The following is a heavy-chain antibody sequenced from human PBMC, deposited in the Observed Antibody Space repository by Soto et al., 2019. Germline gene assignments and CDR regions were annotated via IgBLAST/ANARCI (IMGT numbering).Heavy chain of an antibody. J-gene: IGHJ4*02. CDR2: INPNSGGT. Sequence: GASVKVSCKAAGYTFTGYYMRWVRQAPGQGLEWMGWINPNSGGTNYAQKFQGWVTMTRDTSISTAYMELSRLRSDDTAVYYCARGFTLYDLWSGPCGYWGQGTLVTVSS. CDR3: ARGFTLYDLWSGPCGY. V-gene: IGHV1-2*04. CDR1: GYTFTGYY. D-gene: IGHD3-3*01.